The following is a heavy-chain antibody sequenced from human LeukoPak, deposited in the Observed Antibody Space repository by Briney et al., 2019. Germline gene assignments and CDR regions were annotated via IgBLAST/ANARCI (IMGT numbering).Heavy chain of an antibody. CDR1: GGSISSYY. CDR2: IFYSGTT. V-gene: IGHV4-59*08. D-gene: IGHD3-16*02. CDR3: ARQSLDAGYYFDY. Sequence: TSSETQSLTCAVSGGSISSYYWSWIRQSPGEGLEWIGNIFYSGTTKYNPSLKSRVTTSVDTSKSQLSLKLSSVTAADTAVYYCARQSLDAGYYFDYWGQGTLVTVSS. J-gene: IGHJ4*02.